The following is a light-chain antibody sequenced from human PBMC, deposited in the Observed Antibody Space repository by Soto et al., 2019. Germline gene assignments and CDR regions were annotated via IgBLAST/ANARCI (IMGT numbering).Light chain of an antibody. CDR2: GSS. J-gene: IGKJ1*01. CDR1: QTLSPN. V-gene: IGKV3-15*01. Sequence: DIVLTQSPGTLSLSPGERATLSCRASQTLSPNYLAWCQQKPGHPPRLLIYGSSKRATGVPARFSGSGFGTEFTLTISSLQSEDFAVYYCQQYNNWPRTFGQGTKVDIK. CDR3: QQYNNWPRT.